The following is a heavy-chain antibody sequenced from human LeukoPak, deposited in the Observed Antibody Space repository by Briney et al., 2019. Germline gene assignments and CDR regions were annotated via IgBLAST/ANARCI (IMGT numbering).Heavy chain of an antibody. Sequence: ASVKVSCKASGGTFSSYAISWVRQAPGQGLEWMGGIIPIFGTANYAQKFQGRVTITADESTSTAYMELSSLRSEDTAVYYCARGIAAAGTGDYYYYYMDVWGKGTTVTVSS. J-gene: IGHJ6*03. CDR1: GGTFSSYA. D-gene: IGHD6-13*01. V-gene: IGHV1-69*01. CDR3: ARGIAAAGTGDYYYYYMDV. CDR2: IIPIFGTA.